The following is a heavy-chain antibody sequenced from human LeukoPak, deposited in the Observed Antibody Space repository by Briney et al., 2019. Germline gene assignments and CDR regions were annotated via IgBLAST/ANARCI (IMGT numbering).Heavy chain of an antibody. CDR3: ARGASIGHLGYYDFWSGYRATQNQKNWFDP. J-gene: IGHJ5*02. V-gene: IGHV1-8*01. D-gene: IGHD3-3*01. Sequence: GASVKVSCKASGYTFTSYDINWVRQATGQGLEWMGWMNPNSGNTGYAQKFQGRVTMTRNTSISTAYMELSSLRSEDTAVYYCARGASIGHLGYYDFWSGYRATQNQKNWFDPWGQGTLVTVSS. CDR2: MNPNSGNT. CDR1: GYTFTSYD.